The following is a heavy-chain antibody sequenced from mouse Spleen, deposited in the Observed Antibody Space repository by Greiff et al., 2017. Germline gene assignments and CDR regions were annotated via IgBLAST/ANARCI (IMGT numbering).Heavy chain of an antibody. D-gene: IGHD1-1*01. CDR3: TRRGGSSYRWFAY. V-gene: IGHV1-15*01. Sequence: QVQLQQSGAELVRPGASVTLSCKASGYTFTDYEMHWVKQTPLHGLEWIGAIDPETGGTAYNQKFTGKAILTADKSSSTAYMELRSLTSEDSAVYYCTRRGGSSYRWFAYWGQGTLVTVSA. J-gene: IGHJ3*01. CDR1: GYTFTDYE. CDR2: IDPETGGT.